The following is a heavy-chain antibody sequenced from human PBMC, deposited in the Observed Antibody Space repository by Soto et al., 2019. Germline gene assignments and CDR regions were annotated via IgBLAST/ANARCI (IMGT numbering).Heavy chain of an antibody. CDR2: ISLSSITI. V-gene: IGHV3-48*01. CDR3: ARDSRNYYYYMDV. Sequence: EVQLVESGGGLVQPGGSLRLSCAASGFTFSSYNMNWVRQAPGKGLEWISDISLSSITIFYADSVKGRFTISRDNAKNSLYLQMNSLRAEDTAVYYCARDSRNYYYYMDVWGKGTTVTVSS. J-gene: IGHJ6*03. CDR1: GFTFSSYN.